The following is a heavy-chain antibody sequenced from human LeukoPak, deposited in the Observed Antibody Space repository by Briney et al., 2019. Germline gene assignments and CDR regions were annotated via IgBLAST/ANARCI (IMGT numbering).Heavy chain of an antibody. J-gene: IGHJ4*02. Sequence: GGSLRLSCAASGFTFSSYWMSWVRQAPGKGLEWVANIKQDGSEKYYVDSVKGRFTISRDNAKDSLYLQMNSLRAEDTAVYYCARALTLVRGVITNCFGYWGQGTLVTVSS. CDR1: GFTFSSYW. CDR3: ARALTLVRGVITNCFGY. D-gene: IGHD3-10*01. V-gene: IGHV3-7*03. CDR2: IKQDGSEK.